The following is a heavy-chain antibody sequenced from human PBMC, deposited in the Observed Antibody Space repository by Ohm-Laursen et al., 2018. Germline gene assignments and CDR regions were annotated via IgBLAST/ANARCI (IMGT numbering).Heavy chain of an antibody. J-gene: IGHJ3*02. D-gene: IGHD3-22*01. CDR2: IKQDGSEK. V-gene: IGHV3-7*01. CDR3: ARDRGTMIVVYHAFDI. CDR1: GFTFSSCW. Sequence: SLRLSCAASGFTFSSCWMSWVRQAPGKGLEWVANIKQDGSEKYYVDSVKGRFTISRDNAKNSLYLQMNSLRAEDTAVYYCARDRGTMIVVYHAFDIWGQGTMVTVSS.